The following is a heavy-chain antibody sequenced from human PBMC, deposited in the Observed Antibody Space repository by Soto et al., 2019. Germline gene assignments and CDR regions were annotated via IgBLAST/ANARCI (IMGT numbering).Heavy chain of an antibody. V-gene: IGHV3-21*01. Sequence: EVQLVESGGGLVKPGGSSRLSCAASGFTFSSYSMNWVRQAPGKGLEWVSYISSGSSYIYYADSVKGRFTISRDNAKNSLYLQMNTLRAEDTAVYYCARDSHSSSLGYWFDPWGQGTLVTVSS. J-gene: IGHJ5*02. CDR3: ARDSHSSSLGYWFDP. CDR1: GFTFSSYS. CDR2: ISSGSSYI. D-gene: IGHD6-6*01.